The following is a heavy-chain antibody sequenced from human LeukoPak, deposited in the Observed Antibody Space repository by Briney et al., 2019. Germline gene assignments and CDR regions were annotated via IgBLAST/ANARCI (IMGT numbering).Heavy chain of an antibody. CDR3: ARVRGRWLQSRGLDY. D-gene: IGHD5-24*01. CDR1: GFTFSDYY. V-gene: IGHV3-11*01. J-gene: IGHJ4*02. CDR2: MSSSGSTI. Sequence: GGSLRLSCAASGFTFSDYYMSWIRQAPGKGLEWVSYMSSSGSTIYYADSVKGRFTISRDNAKNSLYLQMNSLRAEDTAVYYCARVRGRWLQSRGLDYWGQGTLVTVSS.